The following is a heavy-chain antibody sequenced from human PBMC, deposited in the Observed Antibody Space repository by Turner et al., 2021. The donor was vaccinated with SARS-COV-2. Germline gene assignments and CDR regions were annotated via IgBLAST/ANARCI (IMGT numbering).Heavy chain of an antibody. CDR1: GFTFSSYS. CDR2: ISSTSSFI. D-gene: IGHD6-19*01. CDR3: ARAEEHSREWLVPKIPFDI. Sequence: EVHLVESGGGLVKPGGSLRLSCAASGFTFSSYSMNWVRPGPGKGLELVPSISSTSSFIYYADSVKGRFTISRDNAKNSLYLQMNSLRAEDTAVYYCARAEEHSREWLVPKIPFDIWGQGTMVTVSS. V-gene: IGHV3-21*01. J-gene: IGHJ3*02.